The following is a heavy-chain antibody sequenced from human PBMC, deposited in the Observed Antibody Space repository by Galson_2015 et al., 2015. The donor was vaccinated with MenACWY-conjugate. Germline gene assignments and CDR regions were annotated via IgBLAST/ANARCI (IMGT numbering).Heavy chain of an antibody. Sequence: SETLSLTCDVSGGSIIVANWWSWVRQPPRKGLEWIGEVDHSGTTNFNPSLMGRVSMSVDKSRRQFSLKLTSMTAADTAVYYCARRSAMEWLVLFDSWGQGTLVTVSS. J-gene: IGHJ4*02. CDR1: GGSIIVANW. CDR2: VDHSGTT. CDR3: ARRSAMEWLVLFDS. V-gene: IGHV4-4*02. D-gene: IGHD3-3*01.